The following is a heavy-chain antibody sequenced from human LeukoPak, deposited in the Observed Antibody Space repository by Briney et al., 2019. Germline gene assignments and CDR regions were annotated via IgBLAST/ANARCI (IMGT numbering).Heavy chain of an antibody. J-gene: IGHJ4*02. CDR2: IYSDGSST. D-gene: IGHD5-18*01. Sequence: GGSLRLSCTASGFSFSSYWMHWVRQPPGKGLVWVSRIYSDGSSTSYADSVKGRFTISRDNAKNTLYVQMNSLRAEDMAVYYCAKRRRGYTYGKSALFDYWGQGTLVTVSS. V-gene: IGHV3-74*01. CDR3: AKRRRGYTYGKSALFDY. CDR1: GFSFSSYW.